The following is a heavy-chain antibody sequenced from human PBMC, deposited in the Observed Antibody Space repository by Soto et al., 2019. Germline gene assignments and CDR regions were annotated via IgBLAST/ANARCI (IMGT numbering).Heavy chain of an antibody. CDR3: AREGPAPYYYYGMDD. Sequence: QVQLEQSGGEVKKPGASVKVSCKTSGYSFTTYGISWVRQAPGQGLEWMGWISAYNGNTNYAQKLQDRVTMTTDTSTSTAYMELRSLRSDDTAVYYCAREGPAPYYYYGMDDWGQGSTVTVSS. J-gene: IGHJ6*02. CDR1: GYSFTTYG. V-gene: IGHV1-18*01. CDR2: ISAYNGNT.